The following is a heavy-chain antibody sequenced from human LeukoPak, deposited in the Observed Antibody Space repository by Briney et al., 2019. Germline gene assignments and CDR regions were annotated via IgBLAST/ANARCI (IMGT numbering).Heavy chain of an antibody. CDR1: GFNFRDYW. Sequence: GGSLRLSCAVSGFNFRDYWMSWVRQAPGKGLEWVSYISSSGSTIYYADSVKGRFTISRDNAKNSLYLQMNSLRAEDTAVYYCARYRWAVAGTYWGQGTLVTVSS. V-gene: IGHV3-11*04. J-gene: IGHJ4*02. CDR3: ARYRWAVAGTY. CDR2: ISSSGSTI. D-gene: IGHD6-19*01.